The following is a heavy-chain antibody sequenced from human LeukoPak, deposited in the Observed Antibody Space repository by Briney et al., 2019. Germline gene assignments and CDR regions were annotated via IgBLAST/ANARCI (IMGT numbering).Heavy chain of an antibody. CDR2: VRYDGSSK. CDR1: GFTFSIHG. CDR3: AKDMGGLLAKHYLDY. Sequence: RGSLRLSCVASGFTFSIHGIHWGRQAPGKGVGWVAFVRYDGSSKYNVDSVKGRLTISRDNSKNTVYLQMSSLRAEDTAVYYCAKDMGGLLAKHYLDYWGQGTLITVSS. D-gene: IGHD1-26*01. V-gene: IGHV3-30*02. J-gene: IGHJ4*02.